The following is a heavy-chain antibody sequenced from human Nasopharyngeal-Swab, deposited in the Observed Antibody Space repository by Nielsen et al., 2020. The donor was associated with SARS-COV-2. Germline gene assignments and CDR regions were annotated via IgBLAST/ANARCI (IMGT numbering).Heavy chain of an antibody. CDR3: ARDRANWDFDY. J-gene: IGHJ4*02. V-gene: IGHV3-30*03. D-gene: IGHD7-27*01. Sequence: GGSLRPSCAASGFTFSSYGMHWVRQAPGKGLEWVAVISYDGSHKYYADSVKGRFTMSRDNSKDTLYLQMNSLRAEDTAVYYCARDRANWDFDYWGQGTLVTVSS. CDR2: ISYDGSHK. CDR1: GFTFSSYG.